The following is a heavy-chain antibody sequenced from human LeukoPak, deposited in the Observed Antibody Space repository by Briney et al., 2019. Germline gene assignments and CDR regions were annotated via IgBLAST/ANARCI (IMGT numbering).Heavy chain of an antibody. Sequence: SETLSLTCAVSGYSISSGYYWGWIRQPPGKGLEWIGRIYTSGSTNYNPSLKSRVTMSVDTSKNQFSLKLSSVTAADTAVYYCARAISGSYYDFDYWGQGTLVTVS. V-gene: IGHV4-38-2*01. CDR3: ARAISGSYYDFDY. CDR1: GYSISSGYY. J-gene: IGHJ4*02. D-gene: IGHD1-26*01. CDR2: IYTSGST.